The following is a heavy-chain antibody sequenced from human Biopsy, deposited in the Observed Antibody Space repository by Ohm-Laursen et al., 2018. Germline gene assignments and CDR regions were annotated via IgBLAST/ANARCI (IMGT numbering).Heavy chain of an antibody. V-gene: IGHV3-15*01. Sequence: SLGLSCSASGFTFCDAWMSWIRQAPGKGLEWVGRIKSKFDGETTDYAAPVKGRFIISRDDSKSTLFLQMNSLKVEDTGVYFCSTGGGDFYYNGMDVWGQGTTVTVSS. J-gene: IGHJ6*02. CDR3: STGGGDFYYNGMDV. D-gene: IGHD3-16*01. CDR2: IKSKFDGETT. CDR1: GFTFCDAW.